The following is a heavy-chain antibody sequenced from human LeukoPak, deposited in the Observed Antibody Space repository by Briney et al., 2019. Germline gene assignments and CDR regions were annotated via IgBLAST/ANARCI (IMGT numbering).Heavy chain of an antibody. V-gene: IGHV1-46*01. D-gene: IGHD6-19*01. CDR3: ARGSLGWYSSGWYSSQNFDY. CDR2: INPSGGST. CDR1: GYTFTGYY. Sequence: GASVKVSCKASGYTFTGYYMHWVRQAPGQGLEWMGVINPSGGSTNYAQKFQGRVTMTRDTSTSTVYMELSSLRSEDTAVYYCARGSLGWYSSGWYSSQNFDYWGQGTLVTVSS. J-gene: IGHJ4*02.